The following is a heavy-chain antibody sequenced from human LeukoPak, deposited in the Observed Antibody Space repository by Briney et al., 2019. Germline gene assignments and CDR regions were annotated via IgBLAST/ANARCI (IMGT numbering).Heavy chain of an antibody. D-gene: IGHD2-2*01. CDR3: ARAPSGVPSSPNV. CDR1: GYTFTNYG. V-gene: IGHV1-18*01. J-gene: IGHJ6*02. CDR2: ISAYNGNT. Sequence: ASVKVSCKASGYTFTNYGISWVRQAPGQGLEWMGWISAYNGNTNYAQKLQGRVTMTRDTSTSTVYMELSSLRSEDTAVYYCARAPSGVPSSPNVWGQGTTVTVSS.